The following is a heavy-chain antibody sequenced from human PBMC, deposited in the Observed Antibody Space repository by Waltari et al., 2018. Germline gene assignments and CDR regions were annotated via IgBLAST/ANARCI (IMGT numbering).Heavy chain of an antibody. Sequence: QLQLQESGPGLVKPSETLSLICTVSGGSISSSSYYWGWIRQPPGEGLEWFGSIDYRWSTYYNPTRRGRVTISVETAKIQFSRKLSSVTAADTAVYYCARHVAGYCSSTSCHSDYWGQGTLVTVSS. CDR3: ARHVAGYCSSTSCHSDY. V-gene: IGHV4-39*01. CDR1: GGSISSSSYY. CDR2: IDYRWST. J-gene: IGHJ4*02. D-gene: IGHD2-2*01.